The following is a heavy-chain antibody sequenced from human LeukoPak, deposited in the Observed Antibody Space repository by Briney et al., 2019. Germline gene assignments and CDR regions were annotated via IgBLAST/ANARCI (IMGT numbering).Heavy chain of an antibody. CDR2: IYYSGST. Sequence: NPSETLSLTCTVSGGSIRSDYWSWIRQPPGKGLEWIGYIYYSGSTNYNPSLTSRVTISVDTSKNQFSLKLSSVTAADTAVYYCAGRGYHHRHYYYYYYMDVWGKGTTVTISS. CDR1: GGSIRSDY. J-gene: IGHJ6*03. D-gene: IGHD3-22*01. V-gene: IGHV4-59*12. CDR3: AGRGYHHRHYYYYYYMDV.